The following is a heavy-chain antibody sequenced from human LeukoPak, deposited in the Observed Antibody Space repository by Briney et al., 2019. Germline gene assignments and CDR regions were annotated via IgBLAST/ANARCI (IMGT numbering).Heavy chain of an antibody. CDR3: ASRGPGSYGDYYY. CDR1: GGSFSGYY. Sequence: SETLSLTCAVYGGSFSGYYWSWIRQPPGKGLEWIGEINHSGSTNYNPSLKSRVTISVDTSKNQFSLKLSSVTAADTAVYYCASRGPGSYGDYYYWGQGTLVTVSS. J-gene: IGHJ4*02. D-gene: IGHD4-17*01. V-gene: IGHV4-34*01. CDR2: INHSGST.